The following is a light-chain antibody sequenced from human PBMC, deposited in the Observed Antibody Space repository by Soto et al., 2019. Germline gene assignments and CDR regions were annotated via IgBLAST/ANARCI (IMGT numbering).Light chain of an antibody. CDR1: QSVSSN. CDR3: QQYNNWPPIT. CDR2: GAS. V-gene: IGKV3-15*01. Sequence: EIALTQSPATLSVSPGERATLSCRSSQSVSSNLAWYQQQPGQAPTLLIYGASTRATGIPARFSGSGSGTEFTLTISSLQSEDFSVYYCQQYNNWPPITLGQGTRLEI. J-gene: IGKJ5*01.